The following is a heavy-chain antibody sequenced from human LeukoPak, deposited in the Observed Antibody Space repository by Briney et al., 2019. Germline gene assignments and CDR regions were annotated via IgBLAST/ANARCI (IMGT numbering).Heavy chain of an antibody. Sequence: GGSLRLSCAASGFTFSDYYMSWIRQAPGKGLEWVSYISSSSSYTNYADSVKGRLTISRDNAKNSLYLQTNSLRAEDTAVYYCARFAGSGSYVDYWGQGTLVTVSS. J-gene: IGHJ4*02. CDR1: GFTFSDYY. CDR3: ARFAGSGSYVDY. V-gene: IGHV3-11*03. D-gene: IGHD3-10*01. CDR2: ISSSSSYT.